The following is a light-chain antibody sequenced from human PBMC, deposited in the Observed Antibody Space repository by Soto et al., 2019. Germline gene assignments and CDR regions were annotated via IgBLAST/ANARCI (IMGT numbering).Light chain of an antibody. Sequence: DIQMTQSPSSLSASVGDRVTITCRASQSISNYLNWYQQKPGKAPNLLISAASSLQSGVPSRFGGSGSGTDFTLTISTLQPEDFAAYFCQQSYSAPYTFGQGTKLEIK. V-gene: IGKV1-39*01. CDR1: QSISNY. J-gene: IGKJ2*01. CDR2: AAS. CDR3: QQSYSAPYT.